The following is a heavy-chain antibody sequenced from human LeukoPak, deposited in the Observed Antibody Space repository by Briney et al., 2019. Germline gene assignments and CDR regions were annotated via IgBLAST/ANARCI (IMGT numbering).Heavy chain of an antibody. D-gene: IGHD6-19*01. Sequence: GESLKISCKGSAYSYTSYWIGWVRQMPGKGLEWMGIIYLDDSDTTYSPSFQGQVSISADKSINTAYLQWSSLKASDTAMYYCASPSSVAGYVEYWGQGTLVTVSS. CDR3: ASPSSVAGYVEY. J-gene: IGHJ4*02. CDR2: IYLDDSDT. V-gene: IGHV5-51*01. CDR1: AYSYTSYW.